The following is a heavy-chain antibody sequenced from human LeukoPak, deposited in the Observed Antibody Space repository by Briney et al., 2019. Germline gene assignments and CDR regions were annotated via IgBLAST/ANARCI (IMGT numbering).Heavy chain of an antibody. J-gene: IGHJ6*02. Sequence: PGGSLRLSCSASGFTFSSYAMHWVRQAPGKGLEYVSAISSNGGSTYYADSMKGRFTISRDNSKNTLYLQMSSLRAEDTAVYYCVKVSESYGDLLWYYYYYYGMDVWGQGTTVTVSS. CDR3: VKVSESYGDLLWYYYYYYGMDV. V-gene: IGHV3-64D*06. CDR2: ISSNGGST. CDR1: GFTFSSYA. D-gene: IGHD4-17*01.